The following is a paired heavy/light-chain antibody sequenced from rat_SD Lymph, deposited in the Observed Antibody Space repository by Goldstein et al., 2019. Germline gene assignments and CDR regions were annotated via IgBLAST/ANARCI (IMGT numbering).Light chain of an antibody. J-gene: IGKJ2-1*01. CDR3: VQGTHAPPT. CDR1: QSLLHSNGNTY. V-gene: IGKV2S23*01. Sequence: DVVLTQTPPTLSATIGQSVSISCRSSQSLLHSNGNTYLHWLLQRPGQSPQLLIYSVSRLESGVPNRFSGSGSGTDFTLKISGVEAEDLGVYYCVQGTHAPPTFGAGTKLELK. CDR2: SVS.
Heavy chain of an antibody. D-gene: IGHD1-6*01. Sequence: EIQLQESGPGLVKPSQSLSLTCSVTGYTITSGYDWSWIRKFPGNKMEWMGYISYSGSTNYNPSLKSRISITRDTSKNQFFLQLNSVTTEDTATYYCAGGYTTDYYYGGGYVMDAWGQGASVTVSS. J-gene: IGHJ4*01. V-gene: IGHV3-4*01. CDR2: ISYSGST. CDR3: AGGYTTDYYYGGGYVMDA. CDR1: GYTITSGY.